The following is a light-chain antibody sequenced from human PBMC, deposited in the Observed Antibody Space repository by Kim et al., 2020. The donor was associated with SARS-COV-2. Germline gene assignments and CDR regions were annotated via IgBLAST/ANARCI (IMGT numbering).Light chain of an antibody. CDR1: SSNIGSNY. Sequence: QSVLTQPPSASGTPGQRVTISCSGSSSNIGSNYVYWYQQLPGTAPKLLIYRNNQRPSGVPDLFSGSKSGTSASLAISGLRSEDEADYYCAAWDDSFWVFGGGTQLTVL. CDR2: RNN. J-gene: IGLJ3*02. V-gene: IGLV1-47*01. CDR3: AAWDDSFWV.